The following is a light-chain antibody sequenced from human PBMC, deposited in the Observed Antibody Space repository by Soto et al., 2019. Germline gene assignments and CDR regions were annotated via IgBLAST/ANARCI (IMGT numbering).Light chain of an antibody. J-gene: IGKJ5*01. CDR2: GAS. CDR3: QQYENSPIT. Sequence: PGERASLSCGASQSITSSFLAWYQQKPGQAPRLLIYGASSRATGIPDRVSGTGSETDFTLTINRREPEDFAVYYCQQYENSPITFGQGTRLEI. CDR1: QSITSSF. V-gene: IGKV3-20*01.